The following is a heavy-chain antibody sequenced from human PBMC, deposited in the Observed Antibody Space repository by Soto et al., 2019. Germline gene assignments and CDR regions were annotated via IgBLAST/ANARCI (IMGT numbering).Heavy chain of an antibody. D-gene: IGHD6-13*01. CDR3: ARTPPPSRPFDF. V-gene: IGHV1-3*01. Sequence: ASVKVSCKASGYTFTSYAMHWVRQAPGQRLEWMGWINAGNGNTKYSQKFQGRVTITRDTSASTAYMELSSLRSEDTAVYYCARTPPPSRPFDFWGRGTLVTVSS. J-gene: IGHJ4*01. CDR2: INAGNGNT. CDR1: GYTFTSYA.